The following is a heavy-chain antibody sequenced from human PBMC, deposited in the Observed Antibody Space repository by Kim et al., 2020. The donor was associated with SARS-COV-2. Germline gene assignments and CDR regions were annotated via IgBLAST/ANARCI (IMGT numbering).Heavy chain of an antibody. V-gene: IGHV4-34*01. D-gene: IGHD3-10*01. Sequence: SETLSLTCAVYGGSFSGYYWSWIRQPPGKGLEWIGEINHSGSTTYNPSLKSRVTISVDTSKNQFSLKLSSVTAADTAVYYCARGRYVILGVRGIRNYFDYWGQGTLVTVSS. J-gene: IGHJ4*02. CDR2: INHSGST. CDR1: GGSFSGYY. CDR3: ARGRYVILGVRGIRNYFDY.